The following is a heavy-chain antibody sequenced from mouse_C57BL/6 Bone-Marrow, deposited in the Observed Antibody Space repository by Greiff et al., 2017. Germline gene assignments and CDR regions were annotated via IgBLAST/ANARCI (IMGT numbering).Heavy chain of an antibody. CDR1: GYTFTGYW. CDR2: ILPGSGST. V-gene: IGHV1-9*01. D-gene: IGHD1-1*01. J-gene: IGHJ4*01. CDR3: ARPFITTVVATSPYAMDY. Sequence: VQLQQSGAELMKPGASVKLSCKATGYTFTGYWIEWVKQRPGHGLEWIGEILPGSGSTNYNEKFKGKATFTADTSSNTAYMQLSSLTTEDSAIYYCARPFITTVVATSPYAMDYWGQGTSVTVSS.